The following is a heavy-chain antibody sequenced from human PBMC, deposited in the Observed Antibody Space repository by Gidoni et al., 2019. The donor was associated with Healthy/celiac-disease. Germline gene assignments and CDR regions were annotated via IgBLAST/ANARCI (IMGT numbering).Heavy chain of an antibody. Sequence: EVQLAQSGAEVKKPGESLKISCKGSGYSFTKSWNGWVRQMPGKGLEWMGIIYPGDSDTRYSPSFQGQVTISADKSISTAYLQWSSLKASDTAMYYCARQHGDPNEFYYYYGMDVWGQGTTVTVSS. CDR2: IYPGDSDT. CDR1: GYSFTKSW. J-gene: IGHJ6*02. V-gene: IGHV5-51*01. CDR3: ARQHGDPNEFYYYYGMDV. D-gene: IGHD4-17*01.